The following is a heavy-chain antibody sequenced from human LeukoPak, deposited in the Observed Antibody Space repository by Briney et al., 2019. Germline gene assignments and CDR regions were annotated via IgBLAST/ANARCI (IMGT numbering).Heavy chain of an antibody. Sequence: SETLSLTFTVSGGSISSYDWSWIRQPPGKGLEWIGYIYYSGSTNYNPSLKSRVTISVDTSKNQFSLKLSSVTAAATAVYYCASVSPAFPHCSGGSCGYLDYWGQGTLVTVSS. CDR1: GGSISSYD. CDR3: ASVSPAFPHCSGGSCGYLDY. J-gene: IGHJ4*02. CDR2: IYYSGST. V-gene: IGHV4-59*01. D-gene: IGHD2-15*01.